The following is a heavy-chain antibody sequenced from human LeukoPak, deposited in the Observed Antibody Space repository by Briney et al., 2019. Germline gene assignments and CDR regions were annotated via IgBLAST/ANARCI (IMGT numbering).Heavy chain of an antibody. J-gene: IGHJ4*02. Sequence: PSQTLSLTCTVSGGSISSGSYYWSWIRQPAGKGLEWIGRIYTSGSTNYNPSLKSRVTMSVDTSKNQFSLKLSSVTAADTAVYYCASEGAARSKIFDYWGQGTLVTVSS. CDR3: ASEGAARSKIFDY. V-gene: IGHV4-61*02. CDR2: IYTSGST. D-gene: IGHD6-6*01. CDR1: GGSISSGSYY.